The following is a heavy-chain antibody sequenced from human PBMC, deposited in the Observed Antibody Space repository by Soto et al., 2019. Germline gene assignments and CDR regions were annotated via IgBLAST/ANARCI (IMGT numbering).Heavy chain of an antibody. CDR3: AKDRCGGRCRTPDP. J-gene: IGHJ5*02. CDR1: ELSYRSYR. Sequence: GGCVRLSCAASELSYRSYRMHWVRQATGKGLEWVAVIWYDGTNKYYADSVKGRFTISRDNSKNTLYLQMNSLRAEDTAVYYCAKDRCGGRCRTPDPWGQGNLVTVSS. CDR2: IWYDGTNK. V-gene: IGHV3-33*06. D-gene: IGHD2-15*01.